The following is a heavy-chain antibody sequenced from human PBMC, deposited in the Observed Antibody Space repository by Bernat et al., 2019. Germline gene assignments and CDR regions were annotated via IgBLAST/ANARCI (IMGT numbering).Heavy chain of an antibody. J-gene: IGHJ3*02. D-gene: IGHD4-23*01. Sequence: EVQLVESGGGLVQPGGSLRLSCAASGFTFSSYDMHWVRQATGKGLEWVSAIGTAGDPYYPGSVKGRFTISRDNSKNTLYLQMNSLRAEDTAVYYCARDGLTVVTPTIYSTGAFDIWGQGTMVTVSS. CDR3: ARDGLTVVTPTIYSTGAFDI. V-gene: IGHV3-13*05. CDR2: IGTAGDP. CDR1: GFTFSSYD.